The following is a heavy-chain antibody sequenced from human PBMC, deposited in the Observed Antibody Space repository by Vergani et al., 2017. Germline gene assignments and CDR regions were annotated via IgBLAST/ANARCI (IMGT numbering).Heavy chain of an antibody. J-gene: IGHJ4*02. CDR2: IHTGGST. Sequence: QVKLQESGPGLLKPSQTLSLTCTVSGESIRSGSHYWSWIRQPAGKGPEWIGHIHTGGSTDLNPSFKGRVSISVDTSKSQFSLKLNSVTVADTAVYYCARSRPYCTSGSCPAIWGQGTLVTVSS. V-gene: IGHV4-61*02. CDR1: GESIRSGSHY. D-gene: IGHD2-15*01. CDR3: ARSRPYCTSGSCPAI.